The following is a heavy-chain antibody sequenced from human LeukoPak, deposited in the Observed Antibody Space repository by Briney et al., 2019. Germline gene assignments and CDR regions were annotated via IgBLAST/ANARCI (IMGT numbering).Heavy chain of an antibody. Sequence: GGSLRLSCAASGFTFSSYGMHWVRQAPGKGLEWVAFIRYDGSNKYYADSVKGRFTISRDNSKNTLYLQMNSLRAEDTAVYYCAKDTATGQWLSHYYFDYWGQGTLVTVSS. CDR3: AKDTATGQWLSHYYFDY. CDR1: GFTFSSYG. J-gene: IGHJ4*02. CDR2: IRYDGSNK. V-gene: IGHV3-30*02. D-gene: IGHD6-19*01.